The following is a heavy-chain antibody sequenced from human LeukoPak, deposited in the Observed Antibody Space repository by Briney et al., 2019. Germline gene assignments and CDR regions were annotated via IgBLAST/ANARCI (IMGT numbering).Heavy chain of an antibody. CDR2: IYRGDSDT. CDR1: GYTFTNYW. CDR3: ARRGEVVTAIDY. Sequence: GESLKISCKGSGYTFTNYWIAWMRQMPGKGLEWMGVIYRGDSDTRYSPSFQGQVTISADKSISTAYLQWSSLKASDTAMYYCARRGEVVTAIDYWGQGTLVTVSS. V-gene: IGHV5-51*01. J-gene: IGHJ4*02. D-gene: IGHD2-21*02.